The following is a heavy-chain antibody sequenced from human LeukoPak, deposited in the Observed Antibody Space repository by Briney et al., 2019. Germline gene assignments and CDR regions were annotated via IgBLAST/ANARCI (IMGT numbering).Heavy chain of an antibody. V-gene: IGHV3-23*01. Sequence: GGSLRLSCAASGFTFSNYAMTWVRQAPGKGLEWVSAISGSGGSTYYADSVKGRFTISRDNSKNQLYLQMNSLRAEDTAVYYCAKDRWGGVAVAPDYWGQGTLVTVSS. J-gene: IGHJ4*02. CDR3: AKDRWGGVAVAPDY. CDR2: ISGSGGST. D-gene: IGHD6-19*01. CDR1: GFTFSNYA.